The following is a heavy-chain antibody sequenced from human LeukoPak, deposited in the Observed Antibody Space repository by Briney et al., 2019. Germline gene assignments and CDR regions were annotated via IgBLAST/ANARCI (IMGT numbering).Heavy chain of an antibody. CDR2: ISAYNGNT. D-gene: IGHD3-22*01. J-gene: IGHJ4*02. CDR3: ARGVGETYYYDSSGYLDY. CDR1: GYTFTSYG. V-gene: IGHV1-18*01. Sequence: ASVNVSCKASGYTFTSYGISWVRQAPGQGLEWMGGISAYNGNTNYAQKLQGRVTMTTDTSTSTAYMELRSLRSDDTAVYYCARGVGETYYYDSSGYLDYWGQGTLVTVSS.